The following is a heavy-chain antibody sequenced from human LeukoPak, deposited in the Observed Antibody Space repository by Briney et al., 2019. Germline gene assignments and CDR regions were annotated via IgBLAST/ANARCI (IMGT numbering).Heavy chain of an antibody. Sequence: GGSLRLSCAASGFTFSGHAMTWVRQAPGEGLQWVSAISASGDATYYADSVKGRFTISRDNSKDALFLQMNSLRDGDTAVYYCAKVSGISWFDAWGQGTLVTVSS. CDR2: ISASGDAT. V-gene: IGHV3-23*01. CDR1: GFTFSGHA. CDR3: AKVSGISWFDA. D-gene: IGHD2/OR15-2a*01. J-gene: IGHJ5*02.